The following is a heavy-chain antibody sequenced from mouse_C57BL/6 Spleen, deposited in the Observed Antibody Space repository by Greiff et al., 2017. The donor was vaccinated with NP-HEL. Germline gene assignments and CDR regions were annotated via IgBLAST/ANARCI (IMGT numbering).Heavy chain of an antibody. V-gene: IGHV1-55*01. CDR1: GYTFTSYW. CDR3: ARTRSNYDWYFDV. CDR2: IYPGSGST. J-gene: IGHJ1*03. D-gene: IGHD2-5*01. Sequence: VKLQQSGAELVKPGASVKMSCKASGYTFTSYWITWVKQRPGQGLEWIGDIYPGSGSTNYNEKFKSKATLTVDTSSSTAYMQLSSLTSEDSAVYYCARTRSNYDWYFDVWGTGTTVTVSS.